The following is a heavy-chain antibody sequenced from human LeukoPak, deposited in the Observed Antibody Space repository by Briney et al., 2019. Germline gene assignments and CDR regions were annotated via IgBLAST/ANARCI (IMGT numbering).Heavy chain of an antibody. V-gene: IGHV4-4*07. CDR3: AGAYWSFDAFDI. CDR2: IYTSGST. CDR1: GGSISSYY. D-gene: IGHD1-26*01. J-gene: IGHJ3*02. Sequence: SETLSLTCTVSGGSISSYYWSWIRQPAGKGLEWIGRIYTSGSTNYNPTLKSRVTMSVDTSKNQFSLKLSSVTAADTAVYYCAGAYWSFDAFDIWGQGTMVTVSS.